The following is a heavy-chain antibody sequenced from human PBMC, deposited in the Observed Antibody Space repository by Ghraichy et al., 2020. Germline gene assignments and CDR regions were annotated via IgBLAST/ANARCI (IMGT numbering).Heavy chain of an antibody. D-gene: IGHD3-22*01. J-gene: IGHJ6*03. Sequence: SETLSLTCAVYGGSFSGYYWSWIRQPPGKGLEWIGEINHSGSTNYNPSLKSRVTISVDTSKNQFSLKLSSVTAADTAVYYCARVHPITMIVVTPEYYMDVWGKGTTVTVSS. CDR3: ARVHPITMIVVTPEYYMDV. CDR2: INHSGST. CDR1: GGSFSGYY. V-gene: IGHV4-34*01.